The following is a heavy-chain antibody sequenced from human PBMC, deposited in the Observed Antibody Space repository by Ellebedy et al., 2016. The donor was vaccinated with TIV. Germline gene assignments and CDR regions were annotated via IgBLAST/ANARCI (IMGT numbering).Heavy chain of an antibody. CDR2: INPSGGST. J-gene: IGHJ5*02. CDR1: GYTFTSYY. D-gene: IGHD3-22*01. CDR3: AKCSVGGSGWCNWFDP. V-gene: IGHV1-46*01. Sequence: AASVKVSCKASGYTFTSYYMHWVRQAPGLGLEWMGIINPSGGSTSYAQKFQGRITVTRDTSTSTLYMELSSLRSEDTAVYYCAKCSVGGSGWCNWFDPWGQGTLVTVSS.